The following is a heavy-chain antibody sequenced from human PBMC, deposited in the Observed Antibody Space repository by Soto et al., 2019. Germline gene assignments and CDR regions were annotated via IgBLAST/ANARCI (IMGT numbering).Heavy chain of an antibody. V-gene: IGHV3-30-3*01. J-gene: IGHJ6*02. CDR2: ISYDGSNK. D-gene: IGHD3-3*01. CDR3: GRELRFLEWLPSNYYYYGMDV. CDR1: GFTFSSYA. Sequence: QVQLVESGGGVVQPGRSLRLSCAASGFTFSSYAMHWVRQAPGKGLEWVAVISYDGSNKYYADSVKGRFTISRDNSKNTLYLQMNSLRAEDTAVYYCGRELRFLEWLPSNYYYYGMDVWGQGTTVTVSS.